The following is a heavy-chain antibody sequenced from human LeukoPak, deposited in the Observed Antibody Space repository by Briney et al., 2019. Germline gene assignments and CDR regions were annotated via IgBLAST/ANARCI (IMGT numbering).Heavy chain of an antibody. V-gene: IGHV3-48*02. D-gene: IGHD3-10*01. Sequence: GESLRLSCAASGFSLSGYSMNWVRQTPGKGLEWISYISSSMSITYYADSVKGRFTISRGNAKNSLYLQMNGLTDEDTAVYYCARGSLNYYASGSYYMVFWGQGTLVTVSS. CDR2: ISSSMSIT. CDR1: GFSLSGYS. CDR3: ARGSLNYYASGSYYMVF. J-gene: IGHJ4*02.